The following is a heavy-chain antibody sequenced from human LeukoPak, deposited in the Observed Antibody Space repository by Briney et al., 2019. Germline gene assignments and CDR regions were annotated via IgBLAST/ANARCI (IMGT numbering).Heavy chain of an antibody. D-gene: IGHD6-19*01. CDR2: INHSGST. CDR1: GGSFSGYY. CDR3: ARTIAVALDY. V-gene: IGHV4-34*01. Sequence: SETLSLTCAVYGGSFSGYYWSWIRQPPGKGLEWIGEINHSGSTNYNPSLKSRVTISVDTSKNQFSLKLSSVTAADTAVYYCARTIAVALDYWGQGTLVTVSS. J-gene: IGHJ4*02.